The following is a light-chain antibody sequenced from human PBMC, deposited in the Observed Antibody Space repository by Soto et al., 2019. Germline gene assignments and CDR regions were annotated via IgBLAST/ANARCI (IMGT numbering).Light chain of an antibody. V-gene: IGLV2-14*03. CDR1: SCDLGAYDW. J-gene: IGLJ1*01. CDR2: EVS. Sequence: PALNQPASVCGSPGQSITISCSRTSCDLGAYDWVSWYQPPPGSAPNLIIYEVSHRFSGPSSRFSASKSGNPASLPISGLQAADAGDYYCTSFAPGRIYVFCSGTKVTVL. CDR3: TSFAPGRIYV.